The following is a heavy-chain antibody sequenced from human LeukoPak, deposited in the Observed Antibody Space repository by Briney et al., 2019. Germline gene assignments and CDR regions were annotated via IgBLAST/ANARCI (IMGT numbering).Heavy chain of an antibody. CDR2: IHYSGRR. J-gene: IGHJ6*02. V-gene: IGHV4-59*11. D-gene: IGHD3-16*01. Sequence: PSETLSLTCTVSGGSISGHYWTWIRQPPGKGLEWIGQIHYSGRRDYNPSLKSRGTISVDTSKNQLSLKVTSVTGADTAVYYCARFGVDYDMDVWGQGTTVTVSS. CDR3: ARFGVDYDMDV. CDR1: GGSISGHY.